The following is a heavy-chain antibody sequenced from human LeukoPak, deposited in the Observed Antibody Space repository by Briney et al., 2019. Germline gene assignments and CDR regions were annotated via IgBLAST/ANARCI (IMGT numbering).Heavy chain of an antibody. CDR2: ISGSGGST. Sequence: GGSLRLSCAASGFTFSSCAMSWVRQAPGKGLKWVSAISGSGGSTYYADSVKGRFTISRDNSKNTLYLQMNSLRAEDTAVYYCAKPYSIAVAGTIRLPDDFDYWGQGTLVTVSS. V-gene: IGHV3-23*01. CDR1: GFTFSSCA. J-gene: IGHJ4*02. CDR3: AKPYSIAVAGTIRLPDDFDY. D-gene: IGHD6-13*01.